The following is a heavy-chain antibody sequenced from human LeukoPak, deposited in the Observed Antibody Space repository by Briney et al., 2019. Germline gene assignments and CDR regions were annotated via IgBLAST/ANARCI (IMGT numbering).Heavy chain of an antibody. CDR2: INPKSGGT. Sequence: ASVKVSCKASGYPFTDYYIHWVRQAPGQGLEWMGWINPKSGGTNYALKFLDRFTLTTDTSLGTAYMELTSLKSDDTAVYYCATSKTRGNYYLYWGQGSLVIVSS. V-gene: IGHV1-2*02. CDR3: ATSKTRGNYYLY. J-gene: IGHJ4*02. CDR1: GYPFTDYY. D-gene: IGHD1-14*01.